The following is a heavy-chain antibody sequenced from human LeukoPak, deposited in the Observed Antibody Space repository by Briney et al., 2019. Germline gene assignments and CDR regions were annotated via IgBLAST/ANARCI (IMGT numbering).Heavy chain of an antibody. CDR2: IYYSGST. Sequence: SETLSLTCTVTGGSISSYYWSWIRQPPGKGLEWIGYIYYSGSTNYNPSLKSRVTISVDTSKNQFSLKLSSVTAADTAMYYCARATGDIAAAAHFDYWGQGTLVTVSS. V-gene: IGHV4-59*01. D-gene: IGHD6-13*01. J-gene: IGHJ4*02. CDR3: ARATGDIAAAAHFDY. CDR1: GGSISSYY.